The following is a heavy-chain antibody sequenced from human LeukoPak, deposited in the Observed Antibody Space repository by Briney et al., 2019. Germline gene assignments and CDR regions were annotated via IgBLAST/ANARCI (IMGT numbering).Heavy chain of an antibody. CDR2: MSSSSTTI. J-gene: IGHJ4*02. CDR3: ARGEWALFDY. V-gene: IGHV3-48*01. Sequence: PGGPLRLSCAASGFTFSSFSMNWVGQAPGKGLEWVSYMSSSSTTINYADSVKGRFTISRDNAKNSLYLQMNSLRAEDTAVYYCARGEWALFDYWGQGTLVTASS. CDR1: GFTFSSFS. D-gene: IGHD2-8*01.